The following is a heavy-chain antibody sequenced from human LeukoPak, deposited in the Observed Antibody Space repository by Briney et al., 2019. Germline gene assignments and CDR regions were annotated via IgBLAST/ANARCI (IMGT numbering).Heavy chain of an antibody. CDR1: GFTFSSYA. V-gene: IGHV3-23*01. Sequence: GGSLRLSCAASGFTFSSYAMSGVRQAPGKGRECGSAISGSGGSTYYADSVRGRFTISRDNSKNTLYLQMTSLRAEDTAVYYCAKGGDDDFWSGSYPYSFDYWGQGTLVTVSS. CDR2: ISGSGGST. J-gene: IGHJ4*02. CDR3: AKGGDDDFWSGSYPYSFDY. D-gene: IGHD3-3*01.